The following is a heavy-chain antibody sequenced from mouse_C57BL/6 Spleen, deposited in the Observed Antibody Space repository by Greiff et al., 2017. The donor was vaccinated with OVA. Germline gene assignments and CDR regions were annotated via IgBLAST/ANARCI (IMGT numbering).Heavy chain of an antibody. CDR3: ARKALDY. CDR2: IYPGDGDT. V-gene: IGHV1-82*01. J-gene: IGHJ4*01. CDR1: GYAFSSSW. Sequence: VKLQESGPELVKPGASVKISCKASGYAFSSSWMNWVKQMPGKGLEWIGRIYPGDGDTNYNGKFKGKATLTADKSSSTAYMQLSSLTSEDSAVYFCARKALDYRGQGASVTVSS.